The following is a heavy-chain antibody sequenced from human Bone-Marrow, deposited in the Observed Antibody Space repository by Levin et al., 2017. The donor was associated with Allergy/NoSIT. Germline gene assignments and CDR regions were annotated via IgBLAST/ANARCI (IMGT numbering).Heavy chain of an antibody. V-gene: IGHV5-51*01. D-gene: IGHD2-21*02. Sequence: PGESLKISCQGSGYSFANYWIAWVRQMPGIGLEWMGIIYPGASDPYYSPSFQGQVTISADTSINTAYLQWNGLKAADSAVYFCARLRCPASVTDCQAQSAISFDIWGRGTMVTVSS. J-gene: IGHJ3*02. CDR2: IYPGASDP. CDR1: GYSFANYW. CDR3: ARLRCPASVTDCQAQSAISFDI.